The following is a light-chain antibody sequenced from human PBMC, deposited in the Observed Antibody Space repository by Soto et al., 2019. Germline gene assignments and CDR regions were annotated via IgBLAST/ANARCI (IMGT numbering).Light chain of an antibody. J-gene: IGKJ2*02. CDR3: QQYFSFPCT. CDR2: WAS. V-gene: IGKV4-1*01. CDR1: QSILYSSNNKDF. Sequence: DILMTQSPDSLAVSLGERATINCTSSQSILYSSNNKDFLAWYQQKPGQPPKLLIHWASSREFGVPDRFSGSGSGTDFTLTISRLQAEDLAVYFCQQYFSFPCTFGQGTKLEIK.